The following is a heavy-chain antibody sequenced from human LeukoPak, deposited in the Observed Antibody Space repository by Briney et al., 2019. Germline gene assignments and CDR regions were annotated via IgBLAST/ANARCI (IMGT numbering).Heavy chain of an antibody. CDR2: ITTYNGNT. CDR1: GYTFTSYP. Sequence: ASVKVSCKASGYTFTSYPISWVRQAPGQGLEWMGWITTYNGNTNYAQKLQGRVTMTRDTSTSTVYMELSSLRSQDTAVYYCARGTHNWYFDLWGRGTLVTVSS. CDR3: ARGTHNWYFDL. D-gene: IGHD1-14*01. J-gene: IGHJ2*01. V-gene: IGHV1-18*01.